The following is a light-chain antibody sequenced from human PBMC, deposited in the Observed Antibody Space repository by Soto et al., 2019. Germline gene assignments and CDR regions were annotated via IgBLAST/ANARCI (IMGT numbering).Light chain of an antibody. CDR2: DVN. CDR3: CSYAGSYNWV. V-gene: IGLV2-11*01. J-gene: IGLJ3*02. Sequence: QSALTQSRSVSGSPGQSVTISCTGTSSDVGGYNYVSWYQQHPGKAPKLMIYDVNKRPSGVPDRFSASKSGNTASLTISGLQAEDEADYYCCSYAGSYNWVFGGGTKVTVL. CDR1: SSDVGGYNY.